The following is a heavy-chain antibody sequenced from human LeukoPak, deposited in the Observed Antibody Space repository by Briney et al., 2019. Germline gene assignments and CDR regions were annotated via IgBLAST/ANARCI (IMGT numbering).Heavy chain of an antibody. CDR2: IKTIGEGGTT. CDR3: NTGYSYAYGY. D-gene: IGHD5-18*01. V-gene: IGHV3-15*01. Sequence: PGGSLRLSCAASGFTFSNAWMSWVRQAPGKGLERVGRIKTIGEGGTTDYAAPVKGRFTISRDDSKNTLYLQVTSLKTDDTAVYFCNTGYSYAYGYWGQGTLVTVSS. J-gene: IGHJ4*02. CDR1: GFTFSNAW.